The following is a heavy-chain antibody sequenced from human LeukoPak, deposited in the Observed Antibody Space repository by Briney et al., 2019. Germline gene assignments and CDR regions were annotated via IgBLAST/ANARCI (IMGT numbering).Heavy chain of an antibody. J-gene: IGHJ4*02. CDR2: INHSGST. D-gene: IGHD2-2*01. CDR3: ARAFLAAADY. Sequence: PSETLSLTCAVYGGSFSGYYWSWIRQPPGKGLEWIGEINHSGSTNYNPSLKSRVTISVDTSKNQFSLKLSSVTAADTAVYYCARAFLAAADYWGQGTLVTVSS. V-gene: IGHV4-34*01. CDR1: GGSFSGYY.